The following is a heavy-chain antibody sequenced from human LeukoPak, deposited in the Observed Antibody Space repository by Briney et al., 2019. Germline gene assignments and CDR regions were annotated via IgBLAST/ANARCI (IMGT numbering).Heavy chain of an antibody. V-gene: IGHV1-2*02. CDR3: ARGGGEQWLVRRVDAFDI. J-gene: IGHJ3*02. CDR2: INPNSGVT. D-gene: IGHD6-19*01. CDR1: GYTFTGYY. Sequence: ASVKVSCKASGYTFTGYYMHWVRQAPGQGLEWMGWINPNSGVTNYAQKLQGRVTMTTDTSTSTAYMELRSLRSDDTAVYYCARGGGEQWLVRRVDAFDIWGQGTMVTVSS.